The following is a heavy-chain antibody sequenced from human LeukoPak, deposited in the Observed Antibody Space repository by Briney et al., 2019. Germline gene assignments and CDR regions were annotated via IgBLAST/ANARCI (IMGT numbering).Heavy chain of an antibody. CDR1: GGSISRYY. CDR3: VRGGVQSYDC. CDR2: ISDTGST. V-gene: IGHV4-59*01. D-gene: IGHD1-26*01. Sequence: SETLSLTCTVSGGSISRYYWSWIRQPPGKRLEWIGYISDTGSTNYNPSLKSRVTISVDTSNNQFSLKSTSVTAADTAMYYCVRGGVQSYDCWGQGTLVTVSS. J-gene: IGHJ4*02.